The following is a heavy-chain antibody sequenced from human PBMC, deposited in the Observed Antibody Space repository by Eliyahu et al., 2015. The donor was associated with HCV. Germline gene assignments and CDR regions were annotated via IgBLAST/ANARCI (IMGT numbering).Heavy chain of an antibody. Sequence: QVQLVQSGAEVKKPGASVKVSCKASGYTFTSYGISWVRQAPGQGLEWMGWISAYNGNTNYAQKLQGRVTMTTDTSTSTAYMELRSLRSDDTAVYYCARDLPDIVVVVAATPSFDYWGQGTLVTVSS. D-gene: IGHD2-15*01. CDR1: GYTFTSYG. CDR3: ARDLPDIVVVVAATPSFDY. J-gene: IGHJ4*02. V-gene: IGHV1-18*01. CDR2: ISAYNGNT.